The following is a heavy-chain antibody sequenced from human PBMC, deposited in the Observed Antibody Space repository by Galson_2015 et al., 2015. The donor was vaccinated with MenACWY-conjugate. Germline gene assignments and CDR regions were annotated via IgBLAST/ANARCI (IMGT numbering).Heavy chain of an antibody. CDR2: IKTDGTYA. D-gene: IGHD1-14*01. Sequence: SLRLSCAASGFTFSDYWMHWVRQAPGKGLVWVARIKTDGTYANYADSVQGRSIISRDTSTNTLDLQISSLGAEDTAMYFCIRDNHRWSFDYWGQGTLVTVSS. V-gene: IGHV3-74*01. CDR1: GFTFSDYW. CDR3: IRDNHRWSFDY. J-gene: IGHJ4*02.